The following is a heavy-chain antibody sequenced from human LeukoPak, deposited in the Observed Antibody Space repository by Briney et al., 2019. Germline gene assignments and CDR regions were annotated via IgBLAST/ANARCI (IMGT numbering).Heavy chain of an antibody. CDR1: GGSISSSNW. J-gene: IGHJ4*02. CDR3: ASHSDPYYYDSSGYRHGDY. Sequence: SGTLSLTCAVSGGSISSSNWWSWVRQPPGKGLEWIGEIYHSGSTNYNPSLKSRVTISVDKSKNQFSLKLSSVTAADTAVYYCASHSDPYYYDSSGYRHGDYWGQGTLVTVSS. V-gene: IGHV4-4*02. CDR2: IYHSGST. D-gene: IGHD3-22*01.